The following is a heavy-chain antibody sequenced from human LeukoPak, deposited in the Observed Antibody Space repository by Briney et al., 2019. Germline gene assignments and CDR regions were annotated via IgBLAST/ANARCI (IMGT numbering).Heavy chain of an antibody. CDR1: GGSISSYY. J-gene: IGHJ4*02. Sequence: PTETLSLTCTVSGGSISSYYWSWIRQPPGKGLEWIGYIYYSGSTNYNPSLKSRVTISVDTSKNQFSLKLSSVTAADTAVYYCARMEFSYSTYPFDYWGQGTLVTVSS. CDR2: IYYSGST. D-gene: IGHD3-10*01. V-gene: IGHV4-59*08. CDR3: ARMEFSYSTYPFDY.